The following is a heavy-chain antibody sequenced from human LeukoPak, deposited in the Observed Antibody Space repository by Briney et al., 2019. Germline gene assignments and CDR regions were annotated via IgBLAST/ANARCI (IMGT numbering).Heavy chain of an antibody. J-gene: IGHJ4*02. CDR2: IYYSGST. Sequence: SETLSLTCTVSGGSISSGDYYWSWIRQPPGKGLEWIGYIYYSGSTYYNPSLKSRVTISVDTSKNQFSLKLSSVTAADTAVYYCARETLYDSSGYPDYWGQGTLVTVSS. CDR1: GGSISSGDYY. CDR3: ARETLYDSSGYPDY. V-gene: IGHV4-30-4*01. D-gene: IGHD3-22*01.